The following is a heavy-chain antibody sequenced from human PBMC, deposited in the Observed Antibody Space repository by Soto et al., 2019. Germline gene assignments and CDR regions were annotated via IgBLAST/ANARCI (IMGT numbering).Heavy chain of an antibody. V-gene: IGHV4-31*03. J-gene: IGHJ6*03. CDR2: IYYSGST. D-gene: IGHD6-13*01. CDR3: ARVRIAAADYYYYYYMDV. CDR1: GGSISSGGYY. Sequence: PSETLSLTCTVSGGSISSGGYYWSWIRQHPGKGLEWIGYIYYSGSTYYNPSLKSRVTISVDTSKNQFSLKLSSVTAADTAVYYCARVRIAAADYYYYYYMDVWGKGTTVTVSS.